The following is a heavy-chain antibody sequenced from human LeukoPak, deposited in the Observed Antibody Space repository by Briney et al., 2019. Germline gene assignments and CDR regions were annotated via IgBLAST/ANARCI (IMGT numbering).Heavy chain of an antibody. V-gene: IGHV4-34*01. CDR2: IYHSGST. CDR1: GGSFSGYY. D-gene: IGHD5-24*01. Sequence: SETLSLTCAVYGGSFSGYYWSWIRQPPGKGLEWIGYIYHSGSTYYNPSLKSRVTISVDRSKNQFSLKLSSVTAADTAVYYCARGGEMATIINYWGQGTLVTVSS. J-gene: IGHJ4*02. CDR3: ARGGEMATIINY.